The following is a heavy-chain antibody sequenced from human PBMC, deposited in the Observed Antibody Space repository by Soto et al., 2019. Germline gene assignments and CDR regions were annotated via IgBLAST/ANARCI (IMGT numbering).Heavy chain of an antibody. Sequence: SVTLSLPGSVYGWSFSGYYWVWIRQPPGKGLEWIGEINHSGSTNYNPSLKSRVTISVDTSKNQFSLKLSSVTAADTAVYYCARGWGWLQTHYYFDYWGQGTLVTVTS. D-gene: IGHD5-12*01. V-gene: IGHV4-34*01. CDR2: INHSGST. CDR1: GWSFSGYY. CDR3: ARGWGWLQTHYYFDY. J-gene: IGHJ4*02.